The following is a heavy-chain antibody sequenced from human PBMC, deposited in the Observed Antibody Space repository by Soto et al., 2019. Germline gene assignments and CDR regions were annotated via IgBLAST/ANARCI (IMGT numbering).Heavy chain of an antibody. Sequence: GGSLRLSCAASGFNVNSDYMNWVRQTPGKGLEWVASIYSGETTYYADSVRGRFAISSDKSKNTLYFQLSSLRIEDTAVYYCTRDGRGLGRLSLFEYWGQGVLVTVSS. V-gene: IGHV3-53*01. CDR2: IYSGETT. D-gene: IGHD2-21*02. CDR1: GFNVNSDY. CDR3: TRDGRGLGRLSLFEY. J-gene: IGHJ4*02.